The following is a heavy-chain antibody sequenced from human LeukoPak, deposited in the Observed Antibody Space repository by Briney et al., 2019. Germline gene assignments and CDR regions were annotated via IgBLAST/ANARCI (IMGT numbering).Heavy chain of an antibody. Sequence: SETLSLTCAVYGGSFSGYYWSWIRQPPGKGLEWIGEINHSGSTNYNPSLKRRVTISVDTSKNQFSLKLSSVTAAAPAVYYCARGRPTDYWGQGTLLIVSS. CDR1: GGSFSGYY. J-gene: IGHJ4*02. V-gene: IGHV4-34*01. CDR3: ARGRPTDY. CDR2: INHSGST.